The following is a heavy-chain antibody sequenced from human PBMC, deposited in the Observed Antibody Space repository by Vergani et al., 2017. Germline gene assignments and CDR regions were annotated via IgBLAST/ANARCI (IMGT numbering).Heavy chain of an antibody. CDR1: GASIRSSNYY. Sequence: QLQLQESGPGLVKPSATLSLTCSVSGASIRSSNYYWGWIRQPPGKGLEWIASIYYSGSTYYNPSLKSRVTISVDTSKNQFSLKLSSVTAADTAVYFCARDRGGWTNYYYYGMDVWGQGTTVTVSS. CDR3: ARDRGGWTNYYYYGMDV. D-gene: IGHD6-19*01. CDR2: IYYSGST. V-gene: IGHV4-39*02. J-gene: IGHJ6*02.